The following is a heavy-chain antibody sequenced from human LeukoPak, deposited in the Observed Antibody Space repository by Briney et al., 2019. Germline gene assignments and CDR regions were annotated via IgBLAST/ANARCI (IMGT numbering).Heavy chain of an antibody. D-gene: IGHD6-19*01. CDR1: GGSINNNLYY. V-gene: IGHV4-39*01. CDR2: IFQTGSA. Sequence: SETLSLTCTVSGGSINNNLYYWGWIRQPPGKGLEWIGNIFQTGSAYYNPSLKSRVTISLDTSRNQFSLKLISVTAADTAVYYCARLRDSSGWFWAFDIWGQGTLVTVSS. CDR3: ARLRDSSGWFWAFDI. J-gene: IGHJ3*02.